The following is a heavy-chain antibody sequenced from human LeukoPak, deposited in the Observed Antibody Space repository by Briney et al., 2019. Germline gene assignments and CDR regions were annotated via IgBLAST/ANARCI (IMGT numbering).Heavy chain of an antibody. Sequence: GRSLRLSCAASGFIFSSYAMHWVRQAPGKGPEWVAIIWFDGSNKYYAESVEGRFTISRDNSKNTLYLQMNSLRAEDTAVYSCARGLGYSYGYGTDYWGQGTLVIASS. V-gene: IGHV3-33*01. D-gene: IGHD5-18*01. CDR2: IWFDGSNK. J-gene: IGHJ4*02. CDR3: ARGLGYSYGYGTDY. CDR1: GFIFSSYA.